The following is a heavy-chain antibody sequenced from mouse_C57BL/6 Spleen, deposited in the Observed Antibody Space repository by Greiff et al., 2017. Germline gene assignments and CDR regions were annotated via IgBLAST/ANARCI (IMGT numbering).Heavy chain of an antibody. Sequence: EVQVVESGGGLVKPGGSLKLSCAASGFTFSDYGMHWVRQAPEKGLEWVAYISSGSSTIYYADTVKGRFTISRDNAKNTVFLQMTSLRSEDTAMYYCARGYYYAMDYWGQGTSVTVSS. CDR3: ARGYYYAMDY. J-gene: IGHJ4*01. CDR2: ISSGSSTI. V-gene: IGHV5-17*01. CDR1: GFTFSDYG.